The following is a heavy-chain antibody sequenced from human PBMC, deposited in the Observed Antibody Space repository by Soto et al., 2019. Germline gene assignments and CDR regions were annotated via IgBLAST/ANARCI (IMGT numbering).Heavy chain of an antibody. CDR2: INPSGIT. V-gene: IGHV4-34*01. CDR1: GGSFSGYY. Sequence: SETLALTCAVYGGSFSGYYWSWIRQPPGKGLEWIGEINPSGITNYNPSLKSRVTISVDTSKNQFSLKLSSVTAADTAVYYGARGDPGYSSSWEGYWGHGTMAFVS. J-gene: IGHJ4*01. D-gene: IGHD6-13*01. CDR3: ARGDPGYSSSWEGY.